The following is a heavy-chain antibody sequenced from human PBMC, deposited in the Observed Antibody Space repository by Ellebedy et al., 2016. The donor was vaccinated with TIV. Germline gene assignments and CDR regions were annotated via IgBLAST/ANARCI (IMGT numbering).Heavy chain of an antibody. CDR1: GFTFSTYS. D-gene: IGHD3-10*01. V-gene: IGHV3-21*01. CDR2: ISSGSSYT. Sequence: GESLKISXATSGFTFSTYSMNWVRQAPGKGLEWVSSISSGSSYTYYADSVKGRFTISRDNAKNSLYLQMNGLRGEDTAVYYCARTSGTYCPHFDSWGQGTLVTVSS. J-gene: IGHJ4*02. CDR3: ARTSGTYCPHFDS.